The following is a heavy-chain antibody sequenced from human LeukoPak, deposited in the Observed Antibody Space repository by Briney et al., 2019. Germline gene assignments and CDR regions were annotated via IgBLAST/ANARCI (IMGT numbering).Heavy chain of an antibody. V-gene: IGHV3-64D*06. Sequence: GGSQRLSCSASGFTFSSYAMHWVRQAPGKGLEYGSAISSNGGSTYYADSVKGRFTISRDNSKNTLYLQMRSLRAEDTAVYYCVKTITVTTLTLVYFQHWGQGTLVTVSS. CDR3: VKTITVTTLTLVYFQH. CDR1: GFTFSSYA. CDR2: ISSNGGST. D-gene: IGHD4-17*01. J-gene: IGHJ1*01.